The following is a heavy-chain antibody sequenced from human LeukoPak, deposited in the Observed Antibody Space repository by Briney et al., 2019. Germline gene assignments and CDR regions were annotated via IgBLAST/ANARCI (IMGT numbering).Heavy chain of an antibody. Sequence: GGSLRLSCAASGFTVSSNYMSWVRQAPGKGLEWVSVIYSGGSTYYADSVKGRFTISRDNSKNTLYLQMNNLRAEDTAVYYCARALGGYYGVDVWGQGTTVTVSS. J-gene: IGHJ6*02. CDR3: ARALGGYYGVDV. V-gene: IGHV3-53*01. D-gene: IGHD3-16*01. CDR1: GFTVSSNY. CDR2: IYSGGST.